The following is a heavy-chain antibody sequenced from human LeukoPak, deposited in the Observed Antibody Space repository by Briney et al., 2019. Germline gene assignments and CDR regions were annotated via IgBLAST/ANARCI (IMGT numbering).Heavy chain of an antibody. D-gene: IGHD1-14*01. CDR1: GASLRGSY. V-gene: IGHV4-34*01. J-gene: IGHJ2*01. CDR2: IDHSGST. CDR3: ARGGNGWYFDL. Sequence: SETLSLTCAVQGASLRGSYWSWIRQPPGKGLQWIGQIDHSGSTHSIPSLKSRVTVSLDTSQSQVSLKVNSVTAADTAVYFCARGGNGWYFDLWGRGTLVTVSS.